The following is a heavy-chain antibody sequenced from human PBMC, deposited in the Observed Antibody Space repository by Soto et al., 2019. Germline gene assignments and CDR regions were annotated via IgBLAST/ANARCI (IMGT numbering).Heavy chain of an antibody. V-gene: IGHV5-51*01. Sequence: GESLKISCKGSGYSFTSYWIGWVRQMPGKGLEWMGIIYPGDSDTRYSPSFQGQVTISADKSISTAYLQWSSLKASDTAMYYCARHSHVRSSTSGYWFDPWGQGTLVTVSS. CDR1: GYSFTSYW. CDR2: IYPGDSDT. D-gene: IGHD2-2*01. J-gene: IGHJ5*02. CDR3: ARHSHVRSSTSGYWFDP.